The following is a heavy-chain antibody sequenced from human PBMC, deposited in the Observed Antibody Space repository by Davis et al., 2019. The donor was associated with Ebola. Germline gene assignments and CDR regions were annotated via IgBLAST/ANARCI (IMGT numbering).Heavy chain of an antibody. CDR3: AREVYCSGGSCYSDYYYGMDV. J-gene: IGHJ6*02. CDR1: GYTFTSYG. Sequence: ASVKVSCKASGYTFTSYGISWVRQAPGQGLEWMGWISAYNGNTNYAQKFQGRVTMTRDTSISTAYMELSRLRSDDTAVYYCAREVYCSGGSCYSDYYYGMDVWGQGTTVTVSS. V-gene: IGHV1-18*01. D-gene: IGHD2-15*01. CDR2: ISAYNGNT.